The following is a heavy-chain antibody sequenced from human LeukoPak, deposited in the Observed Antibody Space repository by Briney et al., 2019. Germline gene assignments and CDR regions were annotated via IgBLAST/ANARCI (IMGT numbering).Heavy chain of an antibody. V-gene: IGHV4-34*01. Sequence: PSETLSLTCAVYGGSFSGYYWSWIRQPPGKGLEWIGEINHSGSTNYNPSLKSRVTISVDTSKNQFSLKLSSVTAADTAVYYCARFGAPPGRRYCSSTSCYWGFDYWGQGTLVTVSS. CDR3: ARFGAPPGRRYCSSTSCYWGFDY. CDR1: GGSFSGYY. D-gene: IGHD2-2*01. J-gene: IGHJ4*02. CDR2: INHSGST.